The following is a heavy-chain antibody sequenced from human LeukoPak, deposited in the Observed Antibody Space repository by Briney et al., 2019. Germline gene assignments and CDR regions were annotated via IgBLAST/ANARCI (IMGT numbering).Heavy chain of an antibody. D-gene: IGHD2-21*02. J-gene: IGHJ4*02. CDR2: IYTGGST. Sequence: GGSLRLSCAASGFSVSSNYMSWVRQAPGKGLECVSLIYTGGSTYYADSVKGRFTISRDNSKNTLYLQMNSLRAEDTAVYYCARWDLAYCGGDCYDPFFDHWGQGTLVTVSS. CDR1: GFSVSSNY. V-gene: IGHV3-53*01. CDR3: ARWDLAYCGGDCYDPFFDH.